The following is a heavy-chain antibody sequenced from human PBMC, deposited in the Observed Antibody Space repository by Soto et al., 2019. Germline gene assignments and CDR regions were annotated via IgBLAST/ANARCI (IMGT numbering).Heavy chain of an antibody. CDR3: ARTVDTTMVTRDVFDV. V-gene: IGHV2-70*04. Sequence: GPTLVNPTQTVTLTCTLSGISLTTSEVRVNWIRQPPGKALEWLARIDWDDDKFYSRSLKTRLTISKDTSKNQVVLTMTNMQPVGTATYYCARTVDTTMVTRDVFDVWGQGTMVTVSS. CDR1: GISLTTSEVR. D-gene: IGHD5-18*01. CDR2: IDWDDDK. J-gene: IGHJ3*01.